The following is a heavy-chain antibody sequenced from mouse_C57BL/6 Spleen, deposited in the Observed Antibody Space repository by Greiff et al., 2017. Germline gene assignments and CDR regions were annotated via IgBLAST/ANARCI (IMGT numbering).Heavy chain of an antibody. CDR2: INPNNGGT. Sequence: VQLQQSGPELVKPGASVKISCKASGYTFTDYYMNWVKQSHGKSLEWIGDINPNNGGTSYNQKFKGKATLTVDKSSSTAYMELRSLTSEDSAVYYCARLLDYWGQGTTRTVSS. V-gene: IGHV1-26*01. J-gene: IGHJ2*01. CDR1: GYTFTDYY. CDR3: ARLLDY.